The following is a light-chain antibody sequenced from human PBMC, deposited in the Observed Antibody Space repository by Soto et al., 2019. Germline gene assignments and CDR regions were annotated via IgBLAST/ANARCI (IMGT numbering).Light chain of an antibody. Sequence: QMIPYHSNMPASVEDGVPITCRASQRISNWLAWYQQKPGTAPKLLIYHASSLESGVPSRFSGSTSGAESTLTITRLQPDDLGTYYCQHTTDCTFGQGTKVDIK. CDR1: QRISNW. V-gene: IGKV1-5*01. CDR2: HAS. J-gene: IGKJ2*02. CDR3: QHTTDCT.